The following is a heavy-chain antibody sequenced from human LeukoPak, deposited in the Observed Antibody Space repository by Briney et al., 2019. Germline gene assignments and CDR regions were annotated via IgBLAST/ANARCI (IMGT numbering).Heavy chain of an antibody. CDR1: GGSISSGGYS. D-gene: IGHD3-10*01. CDR2: IYHSGST. CDR3: ARVDYGSGSYRFDP. Sequence: PSETLSLTCAVSGGSISSGGYSWSWIRQPPGKGLEWIGYIYHSGSTHYNPSLKSRVTISVDRSKNQFSLKLSSVTAADTAVYYCARVDYGSGSYRFDPWGQGTLVTVSS. J-gene: IGHJ5*02. V-gene: IGHV4-30-2*01.